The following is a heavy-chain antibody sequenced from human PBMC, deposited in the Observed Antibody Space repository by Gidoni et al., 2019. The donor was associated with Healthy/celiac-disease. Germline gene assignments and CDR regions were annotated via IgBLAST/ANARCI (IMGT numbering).Heavy chain of an antibody. D-gene: IGHD3-3*01. J-gene: IGHJ6*02. CDR2: INSDGSST. CDR3: ARDQYGTIFGVGYYYYGMDV. Sequence: ELQLVESGGGLVQPGGSLRLSCAASGFTFISYWIPWVRQAPGKGLVWVSRINSDGSSTSYADSVKGRFTISRDNAKNTLYLQMNSLRAEDTAVYYCARDQYGTIFGVGYYYYGMDVWGQGTTVTVSS. CDR1: GFTFISYW. V-gene: IGHV3-74*01.